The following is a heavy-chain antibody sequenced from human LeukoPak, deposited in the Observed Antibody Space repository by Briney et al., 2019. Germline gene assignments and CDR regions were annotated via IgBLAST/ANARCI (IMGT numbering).Heavy chain of an antibody. CDR3: AKDRRAYGSGSYDPRFGYFDY. CDR2: ISGSGGST. J-gene: IGHJ4*02. V-gene: IGHV3-23*01. Sequence: PGGSLRLSCAASGFTFSSYAMSWVRQAPGKGLEWVSAISGSGGSTNYADSVKGRFTISRDNSKNTLYPQMNSLRAEDTAVYYCAKDRRAYGSGSYDPRFGYFDYWGQGTLVTVSS. CDR1: GFTFSSYA. D-gene: IGHD3-10*01.